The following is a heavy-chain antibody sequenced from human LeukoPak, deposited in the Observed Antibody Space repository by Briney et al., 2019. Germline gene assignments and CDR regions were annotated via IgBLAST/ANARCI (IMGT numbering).Heavy chain of an antibody. CDR2: MNPNSGNT. D-gene: IGHD2-8*01. CDR1: GYTFTSYD. Sequence: VASVKVSCKASGYTFTSYDINWVRQATGQGLEWMGWMNPNSGNTSYAQKFQGRVTMTRNTSISTTYMELSSLRSEDTAVYYCARGTRKLGYCTNGVCKRRYYYYYMDVWGRGTTVTVSS. V-gene: IGHV1-8*01. CDR3: ARGTRKLGYCTNGVCKRRYYYYYMDV. J-gene: IGHJ6*03.